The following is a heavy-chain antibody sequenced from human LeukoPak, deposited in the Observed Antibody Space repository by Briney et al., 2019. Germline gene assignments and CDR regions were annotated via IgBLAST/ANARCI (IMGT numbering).Heavy chain of an antibody. V-gene: IGHV3-7*01. D-gene: IGHD2-2*01. CDR1: GFTFSSYW. CDR2: IKQDGSEK. J-gene: IGHJ4*02. Sequence: GGSLRLSCAASGFTFSSYWMSWVRQAPGKGLEWVANIKQDGSEKYYVDSVKGRFTISRDNAKNSLYLQMNSLRAEDTAVYYCARNLYTPSTVVVPAGVDYWGQGTLVTVSS. CDR3: ARNLYTPSTVVVPAGVDY.